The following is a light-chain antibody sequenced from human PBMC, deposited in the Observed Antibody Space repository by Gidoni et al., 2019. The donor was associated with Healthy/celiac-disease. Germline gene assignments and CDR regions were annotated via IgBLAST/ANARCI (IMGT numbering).Light chain of an antibody. Sequence: EIVLTQSPGTLSLSQGERATLTCRASQSVSSSYLAWYQQKPGQAPRLLIYGASNRATGIPDRFSSSGSGTDVTLTISRLEPEDFAVYYCQQYGSSRWTFGQGTKVEIK. CDR1: QSVSSSY. V-gene: IGKV3-20*01. CDR3: QQYGSSRWT. J-gene: IGKJ1*01. CDR2: GAS.